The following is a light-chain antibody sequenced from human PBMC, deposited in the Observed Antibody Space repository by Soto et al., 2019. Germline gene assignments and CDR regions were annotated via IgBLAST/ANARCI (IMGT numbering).Light chain of an antibody. J-gene: IGKJ4*01. Sequence: EIVLTQSPGTLSLSPGERVTLSCRASQSVSSSYLAWCQQKPGQAPRLLIYGASSRATGIPDRFSGSGSGTDFTLTISRLEPEDFAVYYCQQYGSSSLTFGGGTKVDIK. CDR3: QQYGSSSLT. CDR2: GAS. V-gene: IGKV3-20*01. CDR1: QSVSSSY.